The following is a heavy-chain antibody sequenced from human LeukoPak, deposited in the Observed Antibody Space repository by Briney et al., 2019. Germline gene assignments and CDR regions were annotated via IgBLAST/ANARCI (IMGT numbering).Heavy chain of an antibody. Sequence: GRSLRLSCAASGFTFSSYAMHWVRQAPGKGLEWVAFIGYDGINKYYGDSVKGRFTISRDKSKNTLYLQMNSLRVEDTAVYYCAKDPKWELRGYYFDYWGQGTLVTVSS. CDR1: GFTFSSYA. V-gene: IGHV3-30*04. D-gene: IGHD1-26*01. J-gene: IGHJ4*02. CDR2: IGYDGINK. CDR3: AKDPKWELRGYYFDY.